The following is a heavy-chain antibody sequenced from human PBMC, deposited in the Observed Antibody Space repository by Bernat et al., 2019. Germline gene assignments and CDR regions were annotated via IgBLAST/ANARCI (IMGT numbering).Heavy chain of an antibody. Sequence: QVQLVQSGAEVKKPGASVKVSCKASGYTFTSYDINWVRQATGQGLEWMGWMNPNSGNTGYAQKFQGRVTMTRNTSISTAYMELSSLRSEDTAVYYCARGRVFVRPPKYSSSWYGLVYWGQGTLVTVSS. D-gene: IGHD6-13*01. V-gene: IGHV1-8*01. CDR3: ARGRVFVRPPKYSSSWYGLVY. CDR2: MNPNSGNT. CDR1: GYTFTSYD. J-gene: IGHJ4*02.